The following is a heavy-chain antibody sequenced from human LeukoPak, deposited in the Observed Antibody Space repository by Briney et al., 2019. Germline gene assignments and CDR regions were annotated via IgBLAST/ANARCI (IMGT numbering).Heavy chain of an antibody. CDR1: GFAFSTYR. CDR2: INGDGSST. V-gene: IGHV3-74*01. CDR3: ARDQGYQVVDP. J-gene: IGHJ5*02. D-gene: IGHD2-2*01. Sequence: GGSLRLSCSASGFAFSTYRMHWVRQASGKGLVWVSRINGDGSSTSYADSVKGRFTISRDNAKNTLYLQMNSLRAEDTAVYYCARDQGYQVVDPWGQGTLVTVSS.